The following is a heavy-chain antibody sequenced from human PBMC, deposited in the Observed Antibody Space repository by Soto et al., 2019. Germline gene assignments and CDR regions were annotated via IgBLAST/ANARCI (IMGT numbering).Heavy chain of an antibody. D-gene: IGHD3-10*01. J-gene: IGHJ4*02. V-gene: IGHV3-48*01. CDR3: ARDGLLWFGELFSGGLDY. CDR2: ISSSSSTI. CDR1: GFTFSSYS. Sequence: EVQLVESGGGLVQPGGSLRLSCAASGFTFSSYSMNWVRQAPGKGLEWVSYISSSSSTIYYADSVKGRFTISRDNAKNSLYLQMNCLRAEDTAVYYCARDGLLWFGELFSGGLDYWGQGTLVTVSS.